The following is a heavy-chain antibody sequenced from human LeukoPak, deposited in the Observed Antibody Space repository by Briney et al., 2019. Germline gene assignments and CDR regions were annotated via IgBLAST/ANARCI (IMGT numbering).Heavy chain of an antibody. D-gene: IGHD6-13*01. V-gene: IGHV4-39*01. CDR3: ARHLGSSTWENTFDI. CDR1: GGSISSSSYY. CDR2: IYSSGST. J-gene: IGHJ3*02. Sequence: PSGTLSLTCTVSGGSISSSSYYWGWIRQPPGKGLEWIGNIYSSGSTYYNPSLKSRVTISVDTSKNQFSLKLRSVTAADTAVYYCARHLGSSTWENTFDIWGQGTMVTVSS.